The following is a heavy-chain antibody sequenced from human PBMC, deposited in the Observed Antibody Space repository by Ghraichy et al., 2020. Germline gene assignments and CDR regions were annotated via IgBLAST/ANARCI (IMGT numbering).Heavy chain of an antibody. CDR1: GGSISSYY. D-gene: IGHD3-10*01. CDR3: ASIADYGPTRYGSGSFYTIFDY. CDR2: IYYSGST. J-gene: IGHJ4*02. Sequence: SETLSLTCTVSGGSISSYYWSWIRQPPGKGLEWIGYIYYSGSTNYNPSLKSRVTISVDTSKNQFSLRLSSVTAADTAVYYCASIADYGPTRYGSGSFYTIFDYWGQGTLVPVSS. V-gene: IGHV4-59*08.